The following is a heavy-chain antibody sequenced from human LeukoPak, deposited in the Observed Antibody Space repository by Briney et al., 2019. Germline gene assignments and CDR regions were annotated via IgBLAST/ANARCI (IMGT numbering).Heavy chain of an antibody. V-gene: IGHV4-34*01. CDR1: GGSFSGYY. CDR3: AIYGSGSYYKDY. Sequence: PSETLSLTCAVYGGSFSGYYWSWIRQPPGKGLEWIGEINHGGSTNYNPSLKSRVTISVDTSKNQFSLKLSSVTAADTAVYYCAIYGSGSYYKDYWGQGTLVTVSS. CDR2: INHGGST. D-gene: IGHD3-10*01. J-gene: IGHJ4*02.